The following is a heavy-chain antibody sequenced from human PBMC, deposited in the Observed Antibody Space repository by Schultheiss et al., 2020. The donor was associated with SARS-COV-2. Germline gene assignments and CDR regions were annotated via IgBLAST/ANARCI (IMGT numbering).Heavy chain of an antibody. CDR2: IWYDGSNK. CDR3: ARGGIYYDSTESGTFDY. Sequence: GGSLRLSCAASGFTFSSYGMHWVRQAPGKGLEWVAVIWYDGSNKYYADSVKGRFTISRDNSKNTLYLQMNSLRAEDTAVYYCARGGIYYDSTESGTFDYWGQGTLVTVSS. CDR1: GFTFSSYG. D-gene: IGHD3-22*01. J-gene: IGHJ4*02. V-gene: IGHV3-33*01.